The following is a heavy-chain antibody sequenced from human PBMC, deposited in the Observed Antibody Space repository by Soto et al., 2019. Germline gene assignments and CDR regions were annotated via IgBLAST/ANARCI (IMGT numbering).Heavy chain of an antibody. J-gene: IGHJ4*02. CDR2: IYYSGST. Sequence: SETLSLTCTVSGGSVSSGSYYWSWIRQPPGKGLEWIGYIYYSGSTNYNPSLKSRVTISVDTSKNQFSLKLSSVTAADTAVYYCATAAPETGSSWYFDYWGQGTLVTVSS. V-gene: IGHV4-61*01. CDR1: GGSVSSGSYY. D-gene: IGHD6-13*01. CDR3: ATAAPETGSSWYFDY.